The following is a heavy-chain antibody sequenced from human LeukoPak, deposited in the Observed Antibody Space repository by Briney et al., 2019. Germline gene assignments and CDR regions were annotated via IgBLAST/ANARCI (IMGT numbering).Heavy chain of an antibody. CDR3: AREPNDGYAFLDY. CDR1: EFIVTNYH. Sequence: GGSLRLSCAASEFIVTNYHMNWVRQAPGKGLEWVSNIFDDGTTYYADSVKGRFTISRDISKNTAYLQMNSLRVEDTAVYYCAREPNDGYAFLDYWGEGAVVTVSS. J-gene: IGHJ4*02. CDR2: IFDDGTT. D-gene: IGHD2-8*01. V-gene: IGHV3-66*02.